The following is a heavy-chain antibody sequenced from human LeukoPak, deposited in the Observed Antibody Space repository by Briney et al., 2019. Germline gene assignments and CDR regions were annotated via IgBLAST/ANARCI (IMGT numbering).Heavy chain of an antibody. CDR3: AKGMSRFLEWLLKRDNWFDP. J-gene: IGHJ5*02. V-gene: IGHV3-30*02. Sequence: GGSLRLSCAASGFTFSSYGMHWVRQAPGKGLEWVAFIRYDGSNKYYADSVKGRFTISRDNSKNTLYLQMNSLRAEDTAVYYCAKGMSRFLEWLLKRDNWFDPWGQGTLVTVSS. D-gene: IGHD3-3*01. CDR1: GFTFSSYG. CDR2: IRYDGSNK.